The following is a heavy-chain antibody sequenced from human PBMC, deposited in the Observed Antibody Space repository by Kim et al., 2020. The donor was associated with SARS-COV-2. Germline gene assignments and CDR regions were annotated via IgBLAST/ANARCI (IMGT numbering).Heavy chain of an antibody. Sequence: ASVKVSCKASGYTFTSYAMNWVRQAPGQGLEWMGWINTNTGNPTYAQGFTGRFVFSLDTSVSTAYLQISSLKAEDTAVYYCARDDLGTMVRGVIIGNWFDPWGQGTLVTVSS. V-gene: IGHV7-4-1*02. CDR3: ARDDLGTMVRGVIIGNWFDP. CDR2: INTNTGNP. CDR1: GYTFTSYA. D-gene: IGHD3-10*01. J-gene: IGHJ5*02.